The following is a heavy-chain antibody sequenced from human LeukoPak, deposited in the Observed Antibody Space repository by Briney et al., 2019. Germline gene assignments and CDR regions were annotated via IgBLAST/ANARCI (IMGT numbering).Heavy chain of an antibody. CDR1: GFTVSSNY. D-gene: IGHD3-10*01. Sequence: GGSLRLSCAASGFTVSSNYMSWDRQAPGKGLEWVSVIYSGGSTYYADSVKGRFTISRDNSKNTLYLQMNSLRAEDAAVYYCARSIIYLGFDYWGQGTLVTVSS. J-gene: IGHJ4*02. CDR3: ARSIIYLGFDY. V-gene: IGHV3-66*02. CDR2: IYSGGST.